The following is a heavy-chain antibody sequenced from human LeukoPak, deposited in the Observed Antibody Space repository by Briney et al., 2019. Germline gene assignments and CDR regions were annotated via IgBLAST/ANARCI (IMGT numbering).Heavy chain of an antibody. J-gene: IGHJ3*02. D-gene: IGHD3-22*01. Sequence: GGSLRLSCAASGFTFSSYATTWVRQAPGKGLDWVSVISGSGGSTYYADSVKGRFTISRDNSKNTLYLQMNSLRAEDTAVYYCYFSGYYYGVAFDIWGQGTMVTVSS. V-gene: IGHV3-23*01. CDR2: ISGSGGST. CDR3: YFSGYYYGVAFDI. CDR1: GFTFSSYA.